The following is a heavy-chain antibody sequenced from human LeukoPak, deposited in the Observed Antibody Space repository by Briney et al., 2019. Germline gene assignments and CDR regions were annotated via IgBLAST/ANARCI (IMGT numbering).Heavy chain of an antibody. CDR3: ARFETSHAAPLEY. V-gene: IGHV3-21*01. J-gene: IGHJ4*02. Sequence: GGSLRLSCAASGFTFSSFSMNWVRQAPGQGLEWVASISSESIYIIYADSVKGRFSISRDNAKNSLYLQMNSLRAEDTAVYYCARFETSHAAPLEYWGQGTLVTVSS. CDR2: ISSESIYI. CDR1: GFTFSSFS. D-gene: IGHD6-25*01.